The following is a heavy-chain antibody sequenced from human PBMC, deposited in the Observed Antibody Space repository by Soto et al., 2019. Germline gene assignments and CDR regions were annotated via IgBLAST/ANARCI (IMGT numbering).Heavy chain of an antibody. Sequence: PGGSLRLSCAASKFSFSSYWMHWVRQVPGKGLAWVSRINHDGSKTEYADSVKGRFTISRDNTKNTLYLQMNSLRVEDTAMYYCVREPWGFSGTWYDYWGQGTLVTVSS. V-gene: IGHV3-74*01. D-gene: IGHD6-13*01. CDR1: KFSFSSYW. CDR3: VREPWGFSGTWYDY. J-gene: IGHJ4*02. CDR2: INHDGSKT.